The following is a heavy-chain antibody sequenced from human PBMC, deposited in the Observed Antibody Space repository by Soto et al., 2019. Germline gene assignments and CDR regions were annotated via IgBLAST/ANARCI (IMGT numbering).Heavy chain of an antibody. CDR3: TTDSYIPLIIVRLDY. CDR1: GFTFSNAW. Sequence: SLRLSCAASGFTFSNAWINWVRQAPGKGLEWVSRIKSKTDGGTTDYAEPVKGRFAISRDDSNNMVYLQMNSLKIEDTAVYYCTTDSYIPLIIVRLDYWGHGTLVTVSS. D-gene: IGHD2-21*01. J-gene: IGHJ4*01. CDR2: IKSKTDGGTT. V-gene: IGHV3-15*07.